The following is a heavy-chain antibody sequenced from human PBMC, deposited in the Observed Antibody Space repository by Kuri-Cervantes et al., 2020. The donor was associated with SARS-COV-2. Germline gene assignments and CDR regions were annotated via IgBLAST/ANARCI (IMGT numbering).Heavy chain of an antibody. D-gene: IGHD3-22*01. Sequence: ASVKVSCKASGYTFTSCGISWVRQAPGQGLEWMGWSSAYNGNTDYAQKLQGRVTMTTDTSTSTAYMELRSLRSDDTAVYYCARDAFDSSGYQLVDYWGQGTLVTVSS. CDR3: ARDAFDSSGYQLVDY. CDR2: SSAYNGNT. V-gene: IGHV1-18*04. J-gene: IGHJ4*02. CDR1: GYTFTSCG.